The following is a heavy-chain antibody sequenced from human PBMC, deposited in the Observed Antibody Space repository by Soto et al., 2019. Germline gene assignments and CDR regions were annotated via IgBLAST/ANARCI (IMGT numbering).Heavy chain of an antibody. V-gene: IGHV3-64D*06. Sequence: GGSLRLSCSASGFTFSSYAMHWVRQAPGKGLQYVSSISSNGGPTYYTDSVKGRFTISRDNSKNTLYLQMNSLRVEDTAVYYCVKDRWIDYWGKGTMVTVSS. CDR1: GFTFSSYA. CDR3: VKDRWIDY. J-gene: IGHJ4*02. D-gene: IGHD2-15*01. CDR2: ISSNGGPT.